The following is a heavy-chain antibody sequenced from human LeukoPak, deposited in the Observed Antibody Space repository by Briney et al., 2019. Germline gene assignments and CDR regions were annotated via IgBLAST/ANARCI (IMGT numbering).Heavy chain of an antibody. Sequence: SETLSLTCAVSGGSFSANYWSWIRQPPGGGLEWIAEIYPSGATQYNPSLTGRVTISADRSKSQFSLRMSSVTAADTAVYSCAGYPVWFQNDVWGQGTLVTVSS. CDR3: AGYPVWFQNDV. D-gene: IGHD2-21*01. V-gene: IGHV4-34*01. CDR1: GGSFSANY. J-gene: IGHJ4*02. CDR2: IYPSGAT.